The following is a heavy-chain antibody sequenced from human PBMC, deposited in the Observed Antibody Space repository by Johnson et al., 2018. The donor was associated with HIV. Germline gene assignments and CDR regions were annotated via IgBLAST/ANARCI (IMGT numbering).Heavy chain of an antibody. D-gene: IGHD3-3*02. J-gene: IGHJ3*02. CDR1: GFSFNRYA. CDR2: ISFDGSNK. Sequence: QMLLVESGGGVVQPGRSVRLSCVASGFSFNRYAMHWVRQAPGKGLEWVAVISFDGSNKYQADSVKGRFTISRDSSKNTLYLQMNSLRAEDTAVYYCARVQILADDVFNIWGQGTMVTVSS. CDR3: ARVQILADDVFNI. V-gene: IGHV3-30*04.